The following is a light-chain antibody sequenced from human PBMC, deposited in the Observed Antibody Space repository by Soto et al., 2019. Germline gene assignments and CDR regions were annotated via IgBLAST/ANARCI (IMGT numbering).Light chain of an antibody. CDR1: SSVSSY. Sequence: EIVLTQSPATLSLSPGERATLSCRASSSVSSYLAWYQQKPGQAPRLLIYDASNRATGIPARFSGSGSGTDXTXXXXXLEPEDFAVYYCQQRSNWPWTFGQGTKVEIK. CDR3: QQRSNWPWT. CDR2: DAS. V-gene: IGKV3-11*01. J-gene: IGKJ1*01.